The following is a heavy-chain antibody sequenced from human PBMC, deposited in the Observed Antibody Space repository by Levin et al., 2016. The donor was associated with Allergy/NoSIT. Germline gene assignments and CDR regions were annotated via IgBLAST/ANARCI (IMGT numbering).Heavy chain of an antibody. CDR3: ARVAYCSRTRCSAFDI. V-gene: IGHV3-72*01. D-gene: IGHD2-21*01. Sequence: WIRQPPGKGLEWVGRSRDKVNSYTTEYAASVTGRFTISRDESKNSVYLQMNSLKSEDTAVYYCARVAYCSRTRCSAFDIWGQGTMVTVSS. J-gene: IGHJ3*02. CDR2: SRDKVNSYTT.